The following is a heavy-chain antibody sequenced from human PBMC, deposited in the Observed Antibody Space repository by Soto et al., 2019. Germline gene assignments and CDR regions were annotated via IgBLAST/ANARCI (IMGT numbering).Heavy chain of an antibody. CDR1: RGSISRRSYY. D-gene: IGHD3-22*01. Sequence: TASITSTVSRGSISRRSYYCGLFRWHPAEGLEWIGSIYYSGSTYYNPSLKSRVTISVDTSKNQFSLKLSSVTAADTAVYYCARRLYYDSSGFEGGGMDVWGQGTTVTVS. CDR2: IYYSGST. CDR3: ARRLYYDSSGFEGGGMDV. J-gene: IGHJ6*02. V-gene: IGHV4-39*01.